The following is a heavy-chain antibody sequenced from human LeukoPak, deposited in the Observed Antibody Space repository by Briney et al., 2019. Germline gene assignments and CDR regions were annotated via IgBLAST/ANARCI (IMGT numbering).Heavy chain of an antibody. D-gene: IGHD6-13*01. CDR2: IYYSGNT. Sequence: PSETLSLTSTVSGGSISSYYWSWIRQPPGKGLEWIGYIYYSGNTNYNPSLKRRVSISVDTSKNQFSLNLSSVTAADTAVYYCAREGRGAAAGMDYWGQGSLVTVSS. V-gene: IGHV4-59*01. CDR1: GGSISSYY. J-gene: IGHJ4*02. CDR3: AREGRGAAAGMDY.